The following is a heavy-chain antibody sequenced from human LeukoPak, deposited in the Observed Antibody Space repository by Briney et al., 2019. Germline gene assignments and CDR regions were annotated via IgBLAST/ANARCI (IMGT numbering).Heavy chain of an antibody. V-gene: IGHV1-2*02. CDR3: ARDPDYDILTGDY. CDR1: GYTFTGYY. D-gene: IGHD3-9*01. J-gene: IGHJ4*02. Sequence: ASVKVSCKASGYTFTGYYMHWVRQAPGQGLEWMGWINPNSGGTNYAQKFQGRVTMTRDTSISTAYMELSRLRSDDTAVYYCARDPDYDILTGDYWGQGTLVTVSS. CDR2: INPNSGGT.